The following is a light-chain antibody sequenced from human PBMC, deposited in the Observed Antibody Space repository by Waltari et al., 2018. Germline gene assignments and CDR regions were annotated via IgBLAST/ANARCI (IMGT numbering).Light chain of an antibody. CDR3: QQRYNWPWT. CDR2: DAS. V-gene: IGKV3-11*01. Sequence: ETVLTQSPATLSLSPGERATLSCRASQTINNYLPWYHQKPGQAPRLLIADASNRATGIPARFSGSGSGTDFTLTISSLEPEDFAVYYCQQRYNWPWTFGQGTKVEIE. J-gene: IGKJ1*01. CDR1: QTINNY.